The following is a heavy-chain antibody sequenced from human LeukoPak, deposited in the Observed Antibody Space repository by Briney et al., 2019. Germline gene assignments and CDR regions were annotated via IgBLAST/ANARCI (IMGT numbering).Heavy chain of an antibody. D-gene: IGHD3-10*01. CDR2: IYYSGST. Sequence: SGTLTLTCTVSGGSISSSYHWGWIRQPPGKGLEWIGSIYYSGSTYYNPSLKSRVTISVDTSKNQFSLKLSSVTAADTAVYYCARHLYYGSGSYYYYYMDVWGKGTTVTVSS. V-gene: IGHV4-39*01. CDR3: ARHLYYGSGSYYYYYMDV. CDR1: GGSISSSYH. J-gene: IGHJ6*03.